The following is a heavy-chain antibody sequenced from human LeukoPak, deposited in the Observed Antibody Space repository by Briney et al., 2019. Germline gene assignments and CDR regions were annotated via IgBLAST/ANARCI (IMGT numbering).Heavy chain of an antibody. CDR2: FYYSGST. Sequence: SETLSLTCTVSGGSISSTFYQWGWIRQPPGKGLEWIGSFYYSGSTYYNPSLKSRVTISVDTSKNQFSLKLTSVTASDTAVYYCARYCTSTSCYLPYYYGMDVWGQGTTVTVSS. CDR3: ARYCTSTSCYLPYYYGMDV. CDR1: GGSISSTFYQ. J-gene: IGHJ6*02. D-gene: IGHD2-2*01. V-gene: IGHV4-39*01.